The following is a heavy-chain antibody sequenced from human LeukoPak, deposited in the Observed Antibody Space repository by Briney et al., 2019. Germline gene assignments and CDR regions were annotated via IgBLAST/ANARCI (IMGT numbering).Heavy chain of an antibody. CDR3: ASGASGSSRFDY. Sequence: PGRSPRLSCAASGFTLSSYGMHWVRQAPGKGLEWVAVIWYDGSNKYYADSVKGRFTISRDNSKNTLYLQMNSLRAEDTAVYYCASGASGSSRFDYWGQGTLVTVSS. V-gene: IGHV3-33*01. D-gene: IGHD1-26*01. J-gene: IGHJ4*02. CDR1: GFTLSSYG. CDR2: IWYDGSNK.